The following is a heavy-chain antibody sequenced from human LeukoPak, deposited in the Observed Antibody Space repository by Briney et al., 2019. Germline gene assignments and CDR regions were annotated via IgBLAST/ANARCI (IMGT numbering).Heavy chain of an antibody. CDR3: ARDREYSSSPPDY. CDR2: IWYDGSNK. Sequence: GGSLRLSCAASGFTFSSYGMHWVRQAPGKGLEWVAVIWYDGSNKYYADSGKGRFTISRDNSKNTLYLQMNSLRAEATAVYYCARDREYSSSPPDYWGQGTLVTVSS. D-gene: IGHD6-6*01. V-gene: IGHV3-33*01. J-gene: IGHJ4*02. CDR1: GFTFSSYG.